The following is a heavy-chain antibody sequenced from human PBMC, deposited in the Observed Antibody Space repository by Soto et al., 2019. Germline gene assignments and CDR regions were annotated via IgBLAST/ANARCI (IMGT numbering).Heavy chain of an antibody. CDR3: AKDNGPDCSSTSCPNWFDP. CDR1: GFTFSSYA. D-gene: IGHD2-2*01. Sequence: GGSLRLSCAASGFTFSSYAMHWVRQAPGKGLEWVAVISYDGSNKYYADSVKGRFTISRDNSKNTLYLQMNSLRAEDTAVYYCAKDNGPDCSSTSCPNWFDPWGQGTLVTVSS. CDR2: ISYDGSNK. J-gene: IGHJ5*02. V-gene: IGHV3-30*04.